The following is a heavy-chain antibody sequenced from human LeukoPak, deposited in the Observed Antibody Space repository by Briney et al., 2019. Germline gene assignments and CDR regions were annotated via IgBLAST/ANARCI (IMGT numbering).Heavy chain of an antibody. D-gene: IGHD2-15*01. CDR3: AKDSLYCGGGSCSFDP. CDR2: ISGSGGST. V-gene: IGHV3-23*01. Sequence: GGSLRLSCAASGFTFSSYAMSWVHQAPGKGLEWVSAISGSGGSTYYADSVKGRFTISRDNSKNTLYLQMSSLRAEDTAVYYCAKDSLYCGGGSCSFDPWGQGTLVTVSS. CDR1: GFTFSSYA. J-gene: IGHJ5*02.